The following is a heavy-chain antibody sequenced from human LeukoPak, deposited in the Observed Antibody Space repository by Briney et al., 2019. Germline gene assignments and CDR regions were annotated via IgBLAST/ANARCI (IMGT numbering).Heavy chain of an antibody. V-gene: IGHV3-53*01. CDR1: GFTVSSNY. D-gene: IGHD1-1*01. Sequence: GGSLRLSCAASGFTVSSNYISWVRQAPGKGLEWVSITYSDGNTNYADSVKGRFTISRDNSKKKLSLQMNSRGGEDTAVYFCAXXNDLFNXAXDIWGQXXXVTV. J-gene: IGHJ3*02. CDR3: AXXNDLFNXAXDI. CDR2: TYSDGNT.